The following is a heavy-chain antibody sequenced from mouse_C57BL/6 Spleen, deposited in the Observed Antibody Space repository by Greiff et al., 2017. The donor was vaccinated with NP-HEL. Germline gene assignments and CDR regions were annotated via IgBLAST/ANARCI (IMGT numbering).Heavy chain of an antibody. CDR3: AIIYYGYDGWYFDV. CDR1: GFSLSSYG. Sequence: QVQLQQSGPGLVQPSQSLSITCTVSGFSLSSYGVHWVRQSPGKGLEWLGVIWSGGSTDYNAAFISRLSISKDNSKSQVFFKMNSLQADDTAIYYCAIIYYGYDGWYFDVWGTGTTVTVSS. J-gene: IGHJ1*03. CDR2: IWSGGST. V-gene: IGHV2-2*01. D-gene: IGHD2-2*01.